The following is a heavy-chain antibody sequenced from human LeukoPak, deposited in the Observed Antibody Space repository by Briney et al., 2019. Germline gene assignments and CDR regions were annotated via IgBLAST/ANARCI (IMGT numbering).Heavy chain of an antibody. CDR3: ASSYHDAFDI. V-gene: IGHV3-33*01. CDR2: IWYDGSNK. Sequence: PGRSLRLSCAASGFTFSSYGMPWVRQAPGKGLEWVAVIWYDGSNKYYADSVKGRFTISRDNSKNTLYLQMNSLRAEDTAVYYCASSYHDAFDIWGQGTMVTVSS. CDR1: GFTFSSYG. J-gene: IGHJ3*02. D-gene: IGHD3-22*01.